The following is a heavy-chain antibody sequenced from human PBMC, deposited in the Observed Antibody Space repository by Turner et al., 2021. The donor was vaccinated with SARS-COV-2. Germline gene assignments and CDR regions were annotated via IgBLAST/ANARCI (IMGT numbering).Heavy chain of an antibody. V-gene: IGHV4-59*01. J-gene: IGHJ4*02. CDR3: ARGAGRHFDFRTGSYYFDI. CDR1: GGPISNYY. Sequence: QVLLQESGPRLVKHWETLSHPCSVSGGPISNYYWSCVRHSPGKTLEWIGYILHNGLTKYNPPLKSRLAMSVDSSRDHISLELRPLTAEDTAVYYCARGAGRHFDFRTGSYYFDIWGQGTLVTFS. D-gene: IGHD3-3*01. CDR2: ILHNGLT.